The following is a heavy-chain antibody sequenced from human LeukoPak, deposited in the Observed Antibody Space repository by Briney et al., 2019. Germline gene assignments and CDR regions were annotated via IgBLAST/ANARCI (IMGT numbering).Heavy chain of an antibody. V-gene: IGHV4-39*01. J-gene: IGHJ6*03. CDR2: IYYSGST. D-gene: IGHD1-1*01. CDR1: GGSISSSRDY. Sequence: PSETLSLTCIVSGGSISSSRDYWAWIRQPPGKGLEWIANIYYSGSTYYSPSLKSRVIISVDTSKNQFSLKLSSVTAADTAVYYCARLQLERRSPNYYYYYMDVWGKGTTVTVSS. CDR3: ARLQLERRSPNYYYYYMDV.